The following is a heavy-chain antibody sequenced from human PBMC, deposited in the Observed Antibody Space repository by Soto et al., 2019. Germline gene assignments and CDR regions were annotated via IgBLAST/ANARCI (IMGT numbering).Heavy chain of an antibody. D-gene: IGHD4-17*01. CDR3: ARDGYYADHDPGFDY. CDR1: GFSFSTYG. Sequence: QVQLVESGGGVVQPGRSLRLSCAASGFSFSTYGMHWVRQAPGKGLEWVAVIWYDGSNKYYADSVKGRFTISRDNSKNTMYLQMDSLRVDDTAIYYCARDGYYADHDPGFDYWGQGALVTVSS. J-gene: IGHJ4*02. CDR2: IWYDGSNK. V-gene: IGHV3-33*01.